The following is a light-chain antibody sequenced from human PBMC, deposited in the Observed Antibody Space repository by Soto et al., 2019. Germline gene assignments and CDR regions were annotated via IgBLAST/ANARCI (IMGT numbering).Light chain of an antibody. V-gene: IGKV3D-15*01. CDR2: DAS. CDR1: QSISVTY. CDR3: QQYNNWHPLT. J-gene: IGKJ4*01. Sequence: EIVLTQSPGTLSLSPGERATLSCRPSQSISVTYLAWYQQQPGQAPRLLIYDASTRATGIPARFSGSGSGTEFTLTISSLQSKDFSVYYCQQYNNWHPLTLGGGTKVDIK.